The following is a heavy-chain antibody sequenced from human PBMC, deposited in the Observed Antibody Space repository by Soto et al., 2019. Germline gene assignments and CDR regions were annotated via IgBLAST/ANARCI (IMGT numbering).Heavy chain of an antibody. D-gene: IGHD5-12*01. Sequence: QVQLQESGPGLVKPSETLSLTCTVSGGSISSYYWSWIRQPPGKGLEWIGYIYYSGSTNYNPSLKSRVTISVDTSKNQFSLKLSSVTAADTAVYYCARYIVATSRYNWFDPWGQGTLVTVSS. CDR1: GGSISSYY. CDR2: IYYSGST. J-gene: IGHJ5*02. V-gene: IGHV4-59*01. CDR3: ARYIVATSRYNWFDP.